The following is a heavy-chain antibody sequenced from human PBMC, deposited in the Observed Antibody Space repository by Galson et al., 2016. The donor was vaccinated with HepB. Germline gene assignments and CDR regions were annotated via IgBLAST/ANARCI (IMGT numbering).Heavy chain of an antibody. CDR1: GGTFSTSA. J-gene: IGHJ4*02. D-gene: IGHD5-24*01. CDR3: ARGREGYNPPLLLDC. CDR2: IIPIFGTG. Sequence: SVKVSCKASGGTFSTSAISWVRQAPGQGLEWMGGIIPIFGTGNYAQKFQGRVTITADESTSTAYMELSSLRSEDTAVYYCARGREGYNPPLLLDCWGQGTLVIVSS. V-gene: IGHV1-69*13.